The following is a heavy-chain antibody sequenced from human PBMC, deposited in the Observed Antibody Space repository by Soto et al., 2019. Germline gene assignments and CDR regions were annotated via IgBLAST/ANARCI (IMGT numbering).Heavy chain of an antibody. D-gene: IGHD2-8*01. J-gene: IGHJ6*02. CDR3: ARNSTVNGYYYYGMDG. V-gene: IGHV1-18*01. CDR2: ISAYNGNT. Sequence: VQLVQSGAEVKKPGASVKVSCKASGYTFTSYGISWVRHAPGQGLEWMGWISAYNGNTNYAQKLQGRVTMTTDTSTSTAYMELRSLRSDDTAVYYCARNSTVNGYYYYGMDGWGQVTTVTVSS. CDR1: GYTFTSYG.